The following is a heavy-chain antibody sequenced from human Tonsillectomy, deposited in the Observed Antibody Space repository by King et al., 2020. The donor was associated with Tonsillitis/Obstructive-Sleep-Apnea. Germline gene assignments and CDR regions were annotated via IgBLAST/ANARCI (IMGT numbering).Heavy chain of an antibody. CDR2: IGYGGSKK. Sequence: VQLVESGGGVVQPGRSLRLSCAASGFTFSSYGMHWVRQAPGKGLEWVAVIGYGGSKKYYGDSVKGRISISRDNSKNTLYLQINSLRAEDTAVYYCAREGSETPPGSYYYYMDLWGKGTTVTVSS. CDR3: AREGSETPPGSYYYYMDL. CDR1: GFTFSSYG. J-gene: IGHJ6*03. V-gene: IGHV3-33*01.